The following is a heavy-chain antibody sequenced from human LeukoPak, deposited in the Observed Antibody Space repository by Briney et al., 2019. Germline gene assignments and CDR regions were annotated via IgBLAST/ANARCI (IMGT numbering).Heavy chain of an antibody. J-gene: IGHJ4*02. V-gene: IGHV1-18*01. CDR2: ISAYDGNT. D-gene: IGHD2-2*02. CDR3: AREGPGCSSTSCYTSSDY. Sequence: ASVKVSCKASGYTFTSYGISWVRQDPGQGLEWIGLISAYDGNTNYAQKLQGRVTMTTDTSTSTAYMELRSLRSDDTAVYYCAREGPGCSSTSCYTSSDYWGQGTLVTVSS. CDR1: GYTFTSYG.